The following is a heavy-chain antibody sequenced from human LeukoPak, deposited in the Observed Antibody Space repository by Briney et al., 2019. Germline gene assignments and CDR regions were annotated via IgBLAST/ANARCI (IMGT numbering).Heavy chain of an antibody. CDR2: ISPSGST. CDR1: GASISTYY. V-gene: IGHV4-4*09. J-gene: IGHJ6*03. CDR3: ARHLPISVTGPHSCHPMDV. Sequence: SETLSHTCTVSGASISTYYWSWVRQPPGKGLEWIAYISPSGSTNYNPSLKSRLTISVDTSRKEVSLKLSSVCAAGTAVYYCARHLPISVTGPHSCHPMDVWGKGTTVSGFS. D-gene: IGHD2-21*02.